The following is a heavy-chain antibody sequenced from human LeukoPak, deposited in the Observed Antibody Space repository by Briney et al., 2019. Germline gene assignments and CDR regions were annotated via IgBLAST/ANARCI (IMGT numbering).Heavy chain of an antibody. CDR2: IYSGGST. Sequence: GGSLRLSCAASGFTVSSNFMSWVRQAPGKGLEWVSVIYSGGSTYHADSVKGRFTISRDNSKNTLYLQMNSLRAEDTAVYYCARQNSSGYYPYYYYYYMDVWGKGTTVTISS. J-gene: IGHJ6*03. CDR3: ARQNSSGYYPYYYYYYMDV. D-gene: IGHD3-22*01. V-gene: IGHV3-66*04. CDR1: GFTVSSNF.